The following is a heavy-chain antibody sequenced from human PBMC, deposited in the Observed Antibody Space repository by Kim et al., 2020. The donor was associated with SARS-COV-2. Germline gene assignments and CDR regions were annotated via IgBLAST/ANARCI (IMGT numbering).Heavy chain of an antibody. CDR1: GDTVSSNIAT. V-gene: IGHV6-1*01. Sequence: SQTLSLTCAISGDTVSSNIATWNWIRQSPSRGLEWLGRTYYMSKWYTDYAESVKGRITINPDTSRNQFSLQVNSATPEDTAVYYWARMVRGLVNYWGQATLVSVS. CDR3: ARMVRGLVNY. CDR2: TYYMSKWYT. J-gene: IGHJ4*02. D-gene: IGHD3-10*01.